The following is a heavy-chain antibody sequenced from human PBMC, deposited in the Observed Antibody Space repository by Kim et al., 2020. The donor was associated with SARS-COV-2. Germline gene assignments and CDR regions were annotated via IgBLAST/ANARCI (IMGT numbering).Heavy chain of an antibody. Sequence: EGSNKTYNDHVKGRFTIYRDNSKTKKYLQMNSLRDEDTAVYYCAKAEVYDYWGQGTLVTVSS. J-gene: IGHJ4*02. CDR3: AKAEVYDY. V-gene: IGHV3-30*02. CDR2: EGSNK.